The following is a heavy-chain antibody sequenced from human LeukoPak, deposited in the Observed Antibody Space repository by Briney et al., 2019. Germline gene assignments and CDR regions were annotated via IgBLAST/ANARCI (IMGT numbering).Heavy chain of an antibody. J-gene: IGHJ5*02. CDR3: ARPYYYDSRIDP. CDR1: GGSISSSSYY. Sequence: PSETLSLTCTVSGGSISSSSYYWGWIRQPPGKGLEWIGYTYYSGSTYYNPSLKSRVTISVDTSKNQFSLKLSSVTAADTAVYYCARPYYYDSRIDPWGQGTRVTVSS. D-gene: IGHD3-22*01. V-gene: IGHV4-30-4*08. CDR2: TYYSGST.